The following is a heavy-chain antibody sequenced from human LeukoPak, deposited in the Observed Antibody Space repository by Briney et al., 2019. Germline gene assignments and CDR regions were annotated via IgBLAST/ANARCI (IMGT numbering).Heavy chain of an antibody. CDR3: ARDSGYDSRFDY. Sequence: GGSLRLSCAASGFTFSSYSMNWVRQAPGKGLEWVSSISSSSSYIYCADSVKGRFTISRDNAKNSLYLQMNSLRAEDTAVYYCARDSGYDSRFDYWGQGTLVTVSS. D-gene: IGHD5-12*01. J-gene: IGHJ4*02. CDR1: GFTFSSYS. V-gene: IGHV3-21*01. CDR2: ISSSSSYI.